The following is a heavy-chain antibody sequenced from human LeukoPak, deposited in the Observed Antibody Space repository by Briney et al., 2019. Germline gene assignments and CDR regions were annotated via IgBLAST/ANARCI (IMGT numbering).Heavy chain of an antibody. CDR3: ARKGSGYSPRRSSPRLDY. CDR2: IYYSGST. D-gene: IGHD5-18*01. V-gene: IGHV4-39*07. Sequence: PSETLSLTCTVSGGSISSSSYYWGWIRQPPGKGLEWIGSIYYSGSTYYNPSLKSRVTISVDTSKNQFSLKLSSVTAADTAVYYCARKGSGYSPRRSSPRLDYWGQGTLVTVSS. J-gene: IGHJ4*02. CDR1: GGSISSSSYY.